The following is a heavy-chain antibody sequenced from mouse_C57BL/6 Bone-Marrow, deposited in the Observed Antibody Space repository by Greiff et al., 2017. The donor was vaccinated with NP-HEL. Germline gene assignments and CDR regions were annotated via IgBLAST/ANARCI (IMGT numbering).Heavy chain of an antibody. V-gene: IGHV2-9*01. CDR1: GFSLTSYG. Sequence: VKVQQSGPGLVAPSQSLSITCTVSGFSLTSYGVDWVRQPPGKGLEWLGVIWGGGSTNYNSALMSRLSISKDNSKSQVFLKMNSLQTDDTAMYYCATYYGSSSYAMDYWGQGTSVTVSS. J-gene: IGHJ4*01. CDR2: IWGGGST. CDR3: ATYYGSSSYAMDY. D-gene: IGHD1-1*01.